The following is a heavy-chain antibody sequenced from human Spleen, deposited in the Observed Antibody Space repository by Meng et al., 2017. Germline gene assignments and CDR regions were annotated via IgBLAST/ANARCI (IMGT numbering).Heavy chain of an antibody. Sequence: QGERRQGGAGLLKPSVTLSLTCAVYGGSFSGYYWSWIRQPPGKGLEWIGEINHSGSTNYNPSLKSRVTISVDTSKNQFSLKLSSVTAADTAVYYCARGKSYSSSWYVWRDWFDPWGQGTLVTVSS. D-gene: IGHD6-13*01. CDR1: GGSFSGYY. J-gene: IGHJ5*02. CDR3: ARGKSYSSSWYVWRDWFDP. V-gene: IGHV4-34*01. CDR2: INHSGST.